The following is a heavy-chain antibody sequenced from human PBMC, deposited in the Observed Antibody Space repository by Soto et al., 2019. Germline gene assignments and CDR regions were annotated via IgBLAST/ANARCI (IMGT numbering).Heavy chain of an antibody. CDR2: IYYSGST. V-gene: IGHV4-39*01. CDR3: ASEVGFTGGNWFDP. J-gene: IGHJ5*02. D-gene: IGHD1-26*01. CDR1: GGSISSSSYY. Sequence: SETLSLTCTVSGGSISSSSYYWGWIRQPPGKGLEWIGGIYYSGSTYYNPSLKSRVTISVDTSKNQFSLKLSSVTAADTAVYYCASEVGFTGGNWFDPWGQGTLVTVSS.